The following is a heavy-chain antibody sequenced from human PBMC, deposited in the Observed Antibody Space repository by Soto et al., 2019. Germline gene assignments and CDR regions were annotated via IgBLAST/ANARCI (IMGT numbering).Heavy chain of an antibody. Sequence: ASVKVSCKASGYTFTSYYMHWVRQAPGQGLEWMGIINPSGGSTSYAQKFQGRVTMTRDTSTSTVYMELSSLRSEDTAVYYCARLILAAADRYYYYGMDVWGQGTTVTVSS. J-gene: IGHJ6*02. V-gene: IGHV1-46*01. CDR2: INPSGGST. CDR3: ARLILAAADRYYYYGMDV. D-gene: IGHD6-13*01. CDR1: GYTFTSYY.